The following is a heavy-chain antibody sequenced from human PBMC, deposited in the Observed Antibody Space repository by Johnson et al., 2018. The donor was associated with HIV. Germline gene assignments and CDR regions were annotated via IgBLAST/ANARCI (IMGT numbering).Heavy chain of an antibody. D-gene: IGHD4-23*01. CDR2: INWNGGSI. CDR3: AKESETYGGNIGFEHPFDI. J-gene: IGHJ3*02. Sequence: VQLVESGGGLVQPGGSLRLSCAAAGFTFSSYVMTWIRQAPGKGLAWVSGINWNGGSIGYADSGKGRFTIARDNAKNSLYLQMNSLRAEDTAVYYCAKESETYGGNIGFEHPFDIWGQGTMVTVSS. CDR1: GFTFSSYV. V-gene: IGHV3-20*04.